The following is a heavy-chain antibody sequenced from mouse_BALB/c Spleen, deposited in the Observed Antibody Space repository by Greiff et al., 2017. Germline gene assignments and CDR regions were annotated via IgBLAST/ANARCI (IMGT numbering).Heavy chain of an antibody. J-gene: IGHJ4*01. V-gene: IGHV1-4*01. D-gene: IGHD2-3*01. Sequence: QVQLKESGAELARHGASVKMSCKASGYTFTSYTMHWVKQRPGQGLEWIGYINPSSGYTNYNQKFKDKATLTADKSSSTAYMQMSSLTSEDSAVYYCARDDDGYSYAMDYWGQGTSVTVSS. CDR1: GYTFTSYT. CDR2: INPSSGYT. CDR3: ARDDDGYSYAMDY.